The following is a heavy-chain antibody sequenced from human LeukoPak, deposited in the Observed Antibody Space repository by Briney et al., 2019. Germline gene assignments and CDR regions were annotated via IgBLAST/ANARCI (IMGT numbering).Heavy chain of an antibody. CDR1: GFTFSFYG. J-gene: IGHJ4*02. D-gene: IGHD2-15*01. Sequence: PGESLRLSCATSGFTFSFYGMHWVRQAPGKGLEWVAFIQNDGSFTFYADSVQGRFSISRDNFKNTLFLQMNSLRADDTAVYYCAKTSDQLLYSKFDYWGQGTLVTVSS. CDR2: IQNDGSFT. V-gene: IGHV3-30*02. CDR3: AKTSDQLLYSKFDY.